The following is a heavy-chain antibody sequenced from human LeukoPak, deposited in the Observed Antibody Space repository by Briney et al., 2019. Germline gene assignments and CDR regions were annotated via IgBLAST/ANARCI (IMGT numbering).Heavy chain of an antibody. J-gene: IGHJ6*02. V-gene: IGHV1-24*01. CDR2: FDPEDGET. CDR3: ATDLRTMVLGMDV. Sequence: GGFDPEDGETIYAQKFQGRVTMTEDTSTDTAYMELSSLRSEDTAVYYCATDLRTMVLGMDVWGQGTTVTVSS. D-gene: IGHD3-10*01.